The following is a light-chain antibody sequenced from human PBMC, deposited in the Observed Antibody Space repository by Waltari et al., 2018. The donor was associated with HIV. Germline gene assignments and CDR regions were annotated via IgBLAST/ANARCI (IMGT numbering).Light chain of an antibody. CDR2: EDS. J-gene: IGLJ2*01. V-gene: IGLV3-10*01. CDR3: YSTDSSDNDRVL. Sequence: SYELTQPPSVSVSPGQTARITCSGDALTRKYAFWYQQKSGQAPVLVIYEDSKRPSGIPERFSGSSSGTMATLTISGAQVDDEGDYYCYSTDSSDNDRVLFGGGTNLTVL. CDR1: ALTRKY.